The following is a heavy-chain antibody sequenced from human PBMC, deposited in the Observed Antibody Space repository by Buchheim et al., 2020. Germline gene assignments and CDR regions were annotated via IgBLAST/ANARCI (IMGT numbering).Heavy chain of an antibody. V-gene: IGHV3-23*01. J-gene: IGHJ4*02. CDR3: AKVGSSAYFFES. CDR1: GFTFTSYL. Sequence: EVGLLESGGSLAQPGGSLILSCAASGFTFTSYLMMWVRQGPGKGLECVSTINGRGDNTYYADSVKGRFIISRDTSRNTNYLRMDSLRVEDTAIYYCAKVGSSAYFFESWGRGTL. CDR2: INGRGDNT.